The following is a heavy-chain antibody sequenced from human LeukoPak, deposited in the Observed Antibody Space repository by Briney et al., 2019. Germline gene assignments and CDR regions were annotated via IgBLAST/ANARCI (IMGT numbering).Heavy chain of an antibody. CDR1: GFTFSSYA. V-gene: IGHV3-23*01. J-gene: IGHJ4*02. CDR3: AKEVYCYGSGSYYNAIDY. CDR2: ISGSGGST. D-gene: IGHD3-10*01. Sequence: GGSLRLSCAASGFTFSSYAMSWVRQAPGKGLEWVSAISGSGGSTYYADSVKGRFTISRDNSKNTLYLQMNSLRAEDTAVYYCAKEVYCYGSGSYYNAIDYWGQGTLVTVSS.